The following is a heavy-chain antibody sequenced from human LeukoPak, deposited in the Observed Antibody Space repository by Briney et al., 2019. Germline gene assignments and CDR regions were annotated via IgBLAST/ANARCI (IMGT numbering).Heavy chain of an antibody. Sequence: GESLKISCKGSGYSFTSYWMHWVRQAPGKGLVWVSRINSDGSSTSYADSVKGRFTISRDNAKNTLYLQMNSLRAEDTAVYYCARGGAAMAYYWGQGTLVTVSS. V-gene: IGHV3-74*01. CDR1: GYSFTSYW. CDR3: ARGGAAMAYY. CDR2: INSDGSST. J-gene: IGHJ4*02. D-gene: IGHD5-18*01.